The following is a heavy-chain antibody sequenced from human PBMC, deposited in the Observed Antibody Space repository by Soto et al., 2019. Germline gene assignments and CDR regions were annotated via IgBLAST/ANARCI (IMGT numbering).Heavy chain of an antibody. D-gene: IGHD2-8*01. CDR2: ITDNGGST. CDR1: GFTFSNNV. V-gene: IGHV3-23*01. CDR3: AKEVYGAARGAMDV. Sequence: EVQLLESGGGLVQPGGSLRLSCAASGFTFSNNVMNWVRQAPGKGLEWVSGITDNGGSTYYADSVKGRCTISRDNSKNTLYLQMNSLIVADTAVYYCAKEVYGAARGAMDVWGQGTTAIVSS. J-gene: IGHJ6*02.